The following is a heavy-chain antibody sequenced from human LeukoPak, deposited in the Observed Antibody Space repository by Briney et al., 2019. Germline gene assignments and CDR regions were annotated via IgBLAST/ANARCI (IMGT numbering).Heavy chain of an antibody. J-gene: IGHJ1*01. CDR2: ITNSGRST. V-gene: IGHV3-11*06. D-gene: IGHD3-3*01. CDR1: GFSFTTYF. Sequence: GGSLRLSCEASGFSFTTYFISWIRQAPGKGLEWVGYITNSGRSTNYADSVKGRFTISRDNAKNTVSLQMNSQRADDTGVYYCARAPSEVGGYYPEYFRHWGQGTLVTVSP. CDR3: ARAPSEVGGYYPEYFRH.